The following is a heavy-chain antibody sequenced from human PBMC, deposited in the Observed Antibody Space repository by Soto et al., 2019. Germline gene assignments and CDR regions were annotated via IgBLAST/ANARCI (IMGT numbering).Heavy chain of an antibody. CDR3: ARDRAAAGTYYYYGMDV. CDR1: GYTFTSYG. J-gene: IGHJ6*02. V-gene: IGHV1-18*04. Sequence: ASVKVSCKASGYTFTSYGISWVRQAPGQGLEWMGWISAYNGNTNYAQKLQGRVTMTTDTSTSTAYMELGSLRSDDTAVYYCARDRAAAGTYYYYGMDVWGQGTTVTVSS. D-gene: IGHD6-13*01. CDR2: ISAYNGNT.